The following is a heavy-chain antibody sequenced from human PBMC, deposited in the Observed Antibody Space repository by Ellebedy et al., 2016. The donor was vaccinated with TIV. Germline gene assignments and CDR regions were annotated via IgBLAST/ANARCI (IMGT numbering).Heavy chain of an antibody. CDR3: ATDRTYVGNRYNYALHY. CDR1: GFTFSHYW. D-gene: IGHD5-18*01. Sequence: GGSLRLXCAASGFTFSHYWMHWVRQAPGKGLVWVSRIRKDGTYTIYADSVKGRFTVSRDNAKNTVFLQMSSLRAEDTAVYYCATDRTYVGNRYNYALHYWGQGTLVTVSS. V-gene: IGHV3-74*01. J-gene: IGHJ4*02. CDR2: IRKDGTYT.